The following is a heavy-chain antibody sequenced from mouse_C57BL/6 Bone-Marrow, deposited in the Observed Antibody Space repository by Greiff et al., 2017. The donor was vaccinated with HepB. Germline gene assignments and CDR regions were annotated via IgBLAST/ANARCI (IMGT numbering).Heavy chain of an antibody. CDR2: IYPRSGNT. D-gene: IGHD2-3*01. Sequence: QVQLQQSGAELARPGASVKLSCKASGYTFTSYGISWVKQRTGQGLEWIGEIYPRSGNTYYNEKFKGKATLTADKSSSTAYVELRSLTSEDSAVYFCARGPDGRYFDVWGTGTTVTVSS. V-gene: IGHV1-81*01. CDR1: GYTFTSYG. J-gene: IGHJ1*03. CDR3: ARGPDGRYFDV.